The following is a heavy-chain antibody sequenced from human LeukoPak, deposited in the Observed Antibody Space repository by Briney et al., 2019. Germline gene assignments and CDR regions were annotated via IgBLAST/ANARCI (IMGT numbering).Heavy chain of an antibody. Sequence: GGSLRLSCAASGFTFDDYGMRWVRQAPGKGLGWVSVINWNGGSTGYADSVKGRFTISRDNAKNSLYLQMNSLRAEDTALYYCARVREYSSSSWVDYYFDYWGQGTLVTVSS. D-gene: IGHD6-6*01. J-gene: IGHJ4*02. CDR2: INWNGGST. CDR1: GFTFDDYG. CDR3: ARVREYSSSSWVDYYFDY. V-gene: IGHV3-20*04.